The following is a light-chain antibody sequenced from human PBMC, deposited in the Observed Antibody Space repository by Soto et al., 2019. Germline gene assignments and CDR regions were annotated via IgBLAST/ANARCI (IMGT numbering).Light chain of an antibody. CDR3: SSYTSSSTPYV. J-gene: IGLJ1*01. Sequence: QSALTQPASVSGSPGQSITISCTGTSSGVGGYNYVSWYQQHPGKAPKLMIYDVSNRPSGVSNRFSGSKSGNTVSLTISGFQAEDEADYYCSSYTSSSTPYVFGTGTKVTVL. V-gene: IGLV2-14*01. CDR2: DVS. CDR1: SSGVGGYNY.